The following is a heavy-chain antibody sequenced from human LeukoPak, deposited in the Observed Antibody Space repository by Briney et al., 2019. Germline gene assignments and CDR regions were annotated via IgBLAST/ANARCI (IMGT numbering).Heavy chain of an antibody. CDR3: ARETPPYDFWSGFGD. Sequence: SETLSLTCTVSGGSISSYYWSWIRQPPGKGLEWIGYIYYSGSTNYNPSLKSRVTISVDTSKNQFSLKLSSVTAADTAVYYCARETPPYDFWSGFGDWGQGTLVTVSS. D-gene: IGHD3-3*01. CDR2: IYYSGST. J-gene: IGHJ4*02. CDR1: GGSISSYY. V-gene: IGHV4-59*12.